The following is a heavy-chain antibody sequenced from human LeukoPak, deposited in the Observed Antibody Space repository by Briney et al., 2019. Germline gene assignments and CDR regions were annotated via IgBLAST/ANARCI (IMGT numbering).Heavy chain of an antibody. CDR2: INWNSNSI. J-gene: IGHJ4*02. V-gene: IGHV3-9*01. CDR1: GFTFDDYA. D-gene: IGHD6-19*01. CDR3: AKGLGKSSGWATLDY. Sequence: GGSLRLSCAASGFTFDDYAMHWVRQAPGKGLEWVSGINWNSNSIGYADSVKGRFTISRDNAKNSLYLQMNSLRAEDTAFYYCAKGLGKSSGWATLDYWGQGTLVTVSS.